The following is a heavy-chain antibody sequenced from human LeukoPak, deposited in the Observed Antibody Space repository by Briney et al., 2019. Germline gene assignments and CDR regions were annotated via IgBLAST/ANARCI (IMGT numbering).Heavy chain of an antibody. J-gene: IGHJ5*02. CDR2: IIPIFGTA. D-gene: IGHD6-19*01. V-gene: IGHV1-69*05. CDR1: EGTFSSYA. Sequence: SVKVSCKASEGTFSSYAISWVRQAPGQGLEWMGGIIPIFGTANYAQKFQGRVTITTDESTSTAYMELSSLRSEDTAVYYCARDHRVAGEYYNWFDPWGQGTLVTVSS. CDR3: ARDHRVAGEYYNWFDP.